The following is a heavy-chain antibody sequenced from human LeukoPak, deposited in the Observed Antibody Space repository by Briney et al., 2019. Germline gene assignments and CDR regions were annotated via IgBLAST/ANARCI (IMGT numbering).Heavy chain of an antibody. Sequence: GGSLRLSCAASGFSPSDYYMTWIRQAPGKGLEWNSSISSSGSVIQYADSVKGRFTISRDNAKNSLFLQMSSLRAEDTAAYYCARTPNRPYCSGGSCYLSWFDPWGQGTLVTVSS. J-gene: IGHJ5*02. CDR3: ARTPNRPYCSGGSCYLSWFDP. V-gene: IGHV3-11*01. CDR2: ISSSGSVI. CDR1: GFSPSDYY. D-gene: IGHD2-15*01.